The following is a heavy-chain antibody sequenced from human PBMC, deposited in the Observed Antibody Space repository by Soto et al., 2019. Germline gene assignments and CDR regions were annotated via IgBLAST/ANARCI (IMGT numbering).Heavy chain of an antibody. J-gene: IGHJ5*02. CDR3: ARLPWADYGGIFDP. CDR1: GGSISGYY. CDR2: VWYDGST. D-gene: IGHD4-17*01. V-gene: IGHV4-59*01. Sequence: QVQLQESGPGLVKPSETLSLTCTVSGGSISGYYWSWIRQPPGKGLEWIGYVWYDGSTNYNPSLKSRVTISLDTSKNQFSLQLSSVTAADTAVYYWARLPWADYGGIFDPWGQGTLVTVSS.